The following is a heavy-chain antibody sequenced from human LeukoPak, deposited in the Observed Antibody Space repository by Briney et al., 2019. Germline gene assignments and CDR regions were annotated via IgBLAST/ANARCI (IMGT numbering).Heavy chain of an antibody. CDR3: AREIYYDSSAYDY. D-gene: IGHD3-22*01. Sequence: SETLSLTCTVSGYSISNGCYWGWIRQPPGKGLEWIGNIYHSGSTYYNPSLKSRVIMSVDTSKNQFSLKLSSLTAADTAIYYCAREIYYDSSAYDYWGQGTLVTVSS. V-gene: IGHV4-38-2*02. CDR2: IYHSGST. J-gene: IGHJ4*02. CDR1: GYSISNGCY.